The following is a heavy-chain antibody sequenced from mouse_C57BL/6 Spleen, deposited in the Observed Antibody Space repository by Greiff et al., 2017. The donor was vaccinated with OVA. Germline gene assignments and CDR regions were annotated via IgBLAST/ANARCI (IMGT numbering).Heavy chain of an antibody. D-gene: IGHD4-1*01. V-gene: IGHV1-82*01. Sequence: QVQLKQSGPELVRPGVSVKISCKASGYAFSSSWMNWVKQRPGKGLEWIGRIYPGDGDTNYNGKFKGKATLTADKSSSTAYMQLSSLTSEDSAVYFCARWGGTYFDYWGQGTTLTVSS. CDR1: GYAFSSSW. CDR2: IYPGDGDT. CDR3: ARWGGTYFDY. J-gene: IGHJ2*01.